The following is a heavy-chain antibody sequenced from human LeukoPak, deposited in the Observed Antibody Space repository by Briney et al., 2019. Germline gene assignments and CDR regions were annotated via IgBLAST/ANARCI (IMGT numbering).Heavy chain of an antibody. Sequence: ASVTVSCKTSGYSFTDYYMHWVRHAPGQGLEWMGWINPRSGGTSSAQKFQGRVTMTRDTSITTVYMEVRWLTSDDTAVYYCARADRLHGGPYLIGPWGQGTLVTVSS. V-gene: IGHV1-2*02. J-gene: IGHJ5*02. CDR2: INPRSGGT. CDR1: GYSFTDYY. D-gene: IGHD2-21*01. CDR3: ARADRLHGGPYLIGP.